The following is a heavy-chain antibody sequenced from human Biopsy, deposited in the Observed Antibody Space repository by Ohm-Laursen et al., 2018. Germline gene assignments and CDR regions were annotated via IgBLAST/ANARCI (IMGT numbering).Heavy chain of an antibody. V-gene: IGHV4-31*01. D-gene: IGHD6-13*01. Sequence: TLSLTSTVSGASISSAAYHWSWIRQLPGRGLEWIGYISHSGSTSSNPSLRSLVTISTDTSTNQFSLKVRSVTDADTAMYYCAGATSGTSLYDPWGQGILVTVSS. CDR1: GASISSAAYH. CDR3: AGATSGTSLYDP. J-gene: IGHJ5*02. CDR2: ISHSGST.